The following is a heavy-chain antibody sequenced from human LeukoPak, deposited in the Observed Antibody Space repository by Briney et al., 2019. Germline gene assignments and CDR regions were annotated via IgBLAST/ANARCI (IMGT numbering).Heavy chain of an antibody. Sequence: SETLSLTFTVSGGSITSSYWTWIRQPPGKGLEWIGYIYYSGDVNYNPSLKSRATISLDTSKDQFSLNLRSVTAADTAVYYCTKTARVPTDWGQGTLVTVSS. CDR3: TKTARVPTD. V-gene: IGHV4-59*01. CDR1: GGSITSSY. D-gene: IGHD1-14*01. J-gene: IGHJ4*02. CDR2: IYYSGDV.